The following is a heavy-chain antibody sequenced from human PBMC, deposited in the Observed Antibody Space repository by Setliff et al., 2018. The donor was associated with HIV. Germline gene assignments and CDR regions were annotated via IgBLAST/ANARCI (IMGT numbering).Heavy chain of an antibody. CDR3: ARDGRAVTSLMVVVSLKNGMDV. V-gene: IGHV1-46*04. J-gene: IGHJ6*02. D-gene: IGHD3-22*01. CDR2: INPSGGAA. CDR1: GYTFTDYY. Sequence: ASVKVSCKASGYTFTDYYLHWVRQAPGQGLEWLGVINPSGGAADYAQKLRGRVALTGDTSTSTFHMELSSLTSEDRAIYYCARDGRAVTSLMVVVSLKNGMDVWGQGTTVTVSS.